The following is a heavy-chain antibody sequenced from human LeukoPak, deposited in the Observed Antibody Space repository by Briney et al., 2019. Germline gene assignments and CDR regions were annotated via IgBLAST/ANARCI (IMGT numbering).Heavy chain of an antibody. CDR2: IKSKTVGGTT. J-gene: IGHJ4*02. V-gene: IGHV3-15*01. D-gene: IGHD5-12*01. CDR3: TTDQSHRGYDPGYFDY. Sequence: PGGSLRLSCAASGFTFSNAWMSWVRQAPGKGLEGVGRIKSKTVGGTTDYAAPVKGRFTISRDDSTNTLYLQMNSLKTEDTAVYYCTTDQSHRGYDPGYFDYWGQGTLVTVSS. CDR1: GFTFSNAW.